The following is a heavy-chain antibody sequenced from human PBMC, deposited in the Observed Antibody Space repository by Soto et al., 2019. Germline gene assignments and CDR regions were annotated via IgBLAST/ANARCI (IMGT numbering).Heavy chain of an antibody. Sequence: ASVKVSCKVSGYTLTELSMHWVRQAPGKGLEWMGGFDPEDGETIYAQKFQGRVTMTEDTSTDTAYMERSSLRSEDTAVYYCATAVGATKTGAFDIWGQGTMVTVSS. D-gene: IGHD1-26*01. CDR2: FDPEDGET. CDR3: ATAVGATKTGAFDI. CDR1: GYTLTELS. J-gene: IGHJ3*02. V-gene: IGHV1-24*01.